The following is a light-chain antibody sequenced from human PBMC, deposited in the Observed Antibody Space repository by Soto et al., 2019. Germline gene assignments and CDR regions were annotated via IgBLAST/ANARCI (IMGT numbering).Light chain of an antibody. CDR3: QQRYNWPPCT. CDR2: EAS. Sequence: EVVLAQSPATLSLSPGERATLSCRASQSISNSLAWYQQKPGQAPRLLIYEASNRATGIPARFSGTGSGTDFTITISSLEPEDFAVYYCQQRYNWPPCTFGQGTKLEIK. J-gene: IGKJ2*02. CDR1: QSISNS. V-gene: IGKV3-11*01.